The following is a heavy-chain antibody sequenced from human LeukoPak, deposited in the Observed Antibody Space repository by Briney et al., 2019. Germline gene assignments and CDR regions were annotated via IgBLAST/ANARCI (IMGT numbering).Heavy chain of an antibody. CDR3: ARAQYYYDSSGYSGYNWFDP. Sequence: SETLSLTCAVSGGSISSGGYSWSWIRQPPGKGLEWIGYIYYSGSTNYNPSLKSRVTISVDTSKNQFSLKLSSVTAADTAVYYCARAQYYYDSSGYSGYNWFDPWGQGTLVTVSS. D-gene: IGHD3-22*01. CDR2: IYYSGST. V-gene: IGHV4-61*08. CDR1: GGSISSGGYS. J-gene: IGHJ5*02.